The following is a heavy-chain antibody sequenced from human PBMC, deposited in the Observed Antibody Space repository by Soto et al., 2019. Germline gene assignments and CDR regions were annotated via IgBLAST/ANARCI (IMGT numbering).Heavy chain of an antibody. CDR3: GRDYYDSSGSYSYAFDI. Sequence: GGSLRLSCAASGFTVSSNYMSWVRQAPGKGLEWVSVIYSGGSTYYADSVKGRFTISRDNSKNTLYLQMNSLRAEDTAVYYCGRDYYDSSGSYSYAFDIWGQGTMVTVSS. D-gene: IGHD3-22*01. V-gene: IGHV3-66*01. CDR2: IYSGGST. J-gene: IGHJ3*02. CDR1: GFTVSSNY.